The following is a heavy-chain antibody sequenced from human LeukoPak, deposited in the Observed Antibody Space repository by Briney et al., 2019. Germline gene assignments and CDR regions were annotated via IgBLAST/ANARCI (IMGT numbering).Heavy chain of an antibody. J-gene: IGHJ4*02. CDR1: GFTFSSYA. D-gene: IGHD3-10*01. CDR3: AKVMTRTMVRGVPPSDY. CDR2: ISGSGGST. V-gene: IGHV3-23*01. Sequence: GGSLRLSCAASGFTFSSYAMSWVRQAPGKGLEWVSAISGSGGSTYYADSVKGRFTISRDNSKNSLYLQMNSLSAEDTAVYYCAKVMTRTMVRGVPPSDYWGQGTLVTVSS.